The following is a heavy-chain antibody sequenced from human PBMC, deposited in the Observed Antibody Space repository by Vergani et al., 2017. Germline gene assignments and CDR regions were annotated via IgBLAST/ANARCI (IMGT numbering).Heavy chain of an antibody. CDR2: IYTSGST. J-gene: IGHJ4*02. V-gene: IGHV4-61*02. Sequence: QVQLQESGPGLVKPSQTLSLTCTVSCGSISSGSYYWSWLRQPAGKGLEWIGRIYTSGSTNYKPSLKRRVTISVDTSKTQFSLKRSAVTAADTAVYYCARFTVGATRRFDYWGQGTLVTVSS. CDR1: CGSISSGSYY. D-gene: IGHD1-26*01. CDR3: ARFTVGATRRFDY.